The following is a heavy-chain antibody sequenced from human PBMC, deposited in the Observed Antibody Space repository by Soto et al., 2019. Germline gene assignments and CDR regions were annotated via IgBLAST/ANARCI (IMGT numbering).Heavy chain of an antibody. D-gene: IGHD3-10*01. CDR3: ARERYHLLSDGMDV. CDR1: GFSLTGYY. V-gene: IGHV1-2*02. Sequence: ASVKVSCKASGFSLTGYYFHWIRAAPGQGLEWLGWINPNTGGTKYAQKFQGRVTLTWDTSINTAYMELSSLRPDDTAMYYCARERYHLLSDGMDVWGQGTSVTVSS. CDR2: INPNTGGT. J-gene: IGHJ6*02.